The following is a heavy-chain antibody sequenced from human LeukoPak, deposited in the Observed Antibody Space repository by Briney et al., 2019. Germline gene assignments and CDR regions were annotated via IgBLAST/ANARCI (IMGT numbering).Heavy chain of an antibody. CDR1: GYTFTSYG. CDR2: ISAYNVNT. D-gene: IGHD6-19*01. CDR3: ARVLFEWLVPLLGYFDY. Sequence: ASVKVSCKASGYTFTSYGISWVRHAPGQGLEWMGWISAYNVNTNYAQKLQCRVTMTTDTSTSTAYMEVRRLRSDDTGVYYCARVLFEWLVPLLGYFDYWGQGTLVTVSS. V-gene: IGHV1-18*01. J-gene: IGHJ4*02.